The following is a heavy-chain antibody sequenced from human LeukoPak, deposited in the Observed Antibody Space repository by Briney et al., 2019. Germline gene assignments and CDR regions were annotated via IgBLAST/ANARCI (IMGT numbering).Heavy chain of an antibody. CDR2: IYYSGST. D-gene: IGHD3-3*01. CDR3: ARDGEYYDFWSTPGGAFDI. Sequence: KSSETLSLTCTVSGGSISSGGYYWSWIRQHPGKGLEWIGYIYYSGSTYYNPSLKSRVTISVDTSKNQFSLKLSSVTAADTAVYYCARDGEYYDFWSTPGGAFDIWGQGTMVTVSS. CDR1: GGSISSGGYY. J-gene: IGHJ3*02. V-gene: IGHV4-31*03.